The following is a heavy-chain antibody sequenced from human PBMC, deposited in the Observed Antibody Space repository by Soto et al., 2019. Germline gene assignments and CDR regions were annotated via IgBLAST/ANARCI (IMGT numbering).Heavy chain of an antibody. D-gene: IGHD3-3*01. Sequence: PGGSLRLSCAASGFTFSNYGMHWVRQATGKGLEWVAVISYDGSNTYYADSVKGRFTISRDKSKNTLYLQMNSLRAADTAVYYCAKEYYDFWSGYGSGDYYGMDVWGQGATVTVSS. CDR3: AKEYYDFWSGYGSGDYYGMDV. J-gene: IGHJ6*02. V-gene: IGHV3-30*18. CDR2: ISYDGSNT. CDR1: GFTFSNYG.